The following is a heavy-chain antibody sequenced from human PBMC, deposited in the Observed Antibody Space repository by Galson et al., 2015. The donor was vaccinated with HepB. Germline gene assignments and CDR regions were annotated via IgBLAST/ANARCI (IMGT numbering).Heavy chain of an antibody. CDR1: GFTFIGYH. J-gene: IGHJ4*02. D-gene: IGHD3-3*01. CDR2: LNPNGGAT. Sequence: CKGSGFTFIGYHIHWVRQAPGQGLEWLGRLNPNGGATTYAQKFQGRVTLTRTTSSKTAYMELTSLKPDDSAVYYCARDLRPTNFGVFTLDYWGQGSLVTVSS. V-gene: IGHV1-2*06. CDR3: ARDLRPTNFGVFTLDY.